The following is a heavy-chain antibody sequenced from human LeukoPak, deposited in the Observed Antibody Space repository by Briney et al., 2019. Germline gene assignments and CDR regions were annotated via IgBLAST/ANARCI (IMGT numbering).Heavy chain of an antibody. D-gene: IGHD6-13*01. V-gene: IGHV4-61*05. CDR1: RGSPSSSGYY. CDR3: ARRRAEGGSNGHYNWFDP. Sequence: PSGTLSLTRIVSRGSPSSSGYYWGWIRQPPGKGLEWIGYIYFSGTTKYNPSLESRVTISVDTSKNQFSLKLSAVAAADTDVYYCARRRAEGGSNGHYNWFDPWGQGILVTVSS. J-gene: IGHJ5*02. CDR2: IYFSGTT.